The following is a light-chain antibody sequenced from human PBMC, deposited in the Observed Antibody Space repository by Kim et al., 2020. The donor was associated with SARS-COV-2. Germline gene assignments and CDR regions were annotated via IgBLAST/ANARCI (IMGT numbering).Light chain of an antibody. CDR2: GAS. CDR1: QSVSRI. CDR3: QQYNNWPPWT. V-gene: IGKV3-15*01. J-gene: IGKJ1*01. Sequence: APGDMATLSCRASQSVSRILAWYPQKPGQAPRLLIYGASTRATGIPARFSGSGSGTEFTLTISSLQSEEFAVYYCQQYNNWPPWTFGQGTKVDIK.